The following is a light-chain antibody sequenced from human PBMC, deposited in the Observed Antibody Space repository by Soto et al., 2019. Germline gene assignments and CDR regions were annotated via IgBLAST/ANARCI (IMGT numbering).Light chain of an antibody. V-gene: IGKV3-20*01. CDR3: QQYRT. Sequence: IVLTQSPVPLSLSPGERATLSCRASQSVSSSSLAWYQQNPGPAPRLLIYEASSRATGIPDRVSGSGSGTDFTLTISRLEPEDFAVYYCQQYRTFAQGTKVDIK. CDR2: EAS. CDR1: QSVSSSS. J-gene: IGKJ1*01.